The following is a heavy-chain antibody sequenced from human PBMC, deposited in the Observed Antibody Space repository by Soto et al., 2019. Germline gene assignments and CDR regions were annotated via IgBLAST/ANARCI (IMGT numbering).Heavy chain of an antibody. CDR1: GGSISSGGYY. V-gene: IGHV4-31*03. CDR2: IYYSGST. Sequence: QVQLQESGPGLVKPSQTLSLTCTVSGGSISSGGYYWSWIRQHPGKGLEWIGYIYYSGSTYYNPSLKSRVXXXVXXSKHQCSLKLRSVTAADTAVYYCAISSGYADWVDPWGQGTLVTVSS. D-gene: IGHD3-22*01. CDR3: AISSGYADWVDP. J-gene: IGHJ5*02.